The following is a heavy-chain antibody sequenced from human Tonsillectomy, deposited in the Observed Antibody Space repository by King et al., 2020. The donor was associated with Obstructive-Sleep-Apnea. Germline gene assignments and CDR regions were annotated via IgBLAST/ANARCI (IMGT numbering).Heavy chain of an antibody. CDR2: INHSGST. V-gene: IGHV4-34*01. CDR3: AAFPYYYGSGDIDY. Sequence: VQLQQWGAGLLKPSETLSLTCAVYGGSFSGYYWSWIRQPPGKGLEWIGEINHSGSTNYNPSLKSRVTISVDTSKNQFSLKLSSVTAADTAVYYCAAFPYYYGSGDIDYWGQGTLVTVSS. J-gene: IGHJ4*02. CDR1: GGSFSGYY. D-gene: IGHD3-10*01.